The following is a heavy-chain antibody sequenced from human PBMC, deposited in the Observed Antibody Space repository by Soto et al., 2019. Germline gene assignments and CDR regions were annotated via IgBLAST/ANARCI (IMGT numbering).Heavy chain of an antibody. CDR2: IIDSGGST. D-gene: IGHD1-26*01. CDR1: GFTFSSCA. V-gene: IGHV3-23*01. J-gene: IGHJ6*02. Sequence: GGSLRLSCAASGFTFSSCAMGWVRQAPGKGLYLVSDIIDSGGSTYYADAVKGRFTISRDNSKSTLYLQMNSLRAEDTAVYYCGKGRSYYYYYGVDVWGQGTTVTVSS. CDR3: GKGRSYYYYYGVDV.